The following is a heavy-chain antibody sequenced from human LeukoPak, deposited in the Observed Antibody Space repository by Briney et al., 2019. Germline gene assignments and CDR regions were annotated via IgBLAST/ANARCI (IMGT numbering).Heavy chain of an antibody. Sequence: SETLSLTCTVSGASVSGGSYYWSWIRQPPGKGLEWIGYLYYSGSTNYDPSLKNRVTISLDASKNQFSLRLTSVTAADTAVYYCARVLYDSFDPWGQGTLVTVSS. J-gene: IGHJ5*02. CDR1: GASVSGGSYY. CDR2: LYYSGST. CDR3: ARVLYDSFDP. D-gene: IGHD2-8*01. V-gene: IGHV4-61*01.